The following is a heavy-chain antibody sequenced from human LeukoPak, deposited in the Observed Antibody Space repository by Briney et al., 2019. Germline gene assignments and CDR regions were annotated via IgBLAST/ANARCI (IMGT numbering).Heavy chain of an antibody. D-gene: IGHD3-22*01. J-gene: IGHJ3*02. V-gene: IGHV3-74*01. CDR3: ARVWVTMIVVVMSEGAFDI. CDR1: GFTFSTYW. CDR2: INSDGSIS. Sequence: GGSLRLSCAASGFTFSTYWMHWARHAPGKGLVWVSRINSDGSISAYGDSVKGRFTISRDNSKNTLYLQMNSLRAEDTAVYYCARVWVTMIVVVMSEGAFDIWGQGTMVTVSS.